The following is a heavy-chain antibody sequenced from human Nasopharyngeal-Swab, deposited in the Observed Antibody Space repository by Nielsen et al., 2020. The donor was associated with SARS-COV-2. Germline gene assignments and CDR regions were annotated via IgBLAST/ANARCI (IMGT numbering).Heavy chain of an antibody. CDR3: TSNWNYFGVIVDY. CDR2: IRSKANSYAT. CDR1: GFTFSGSA. D-gene: IGHD1-7*01. V-gene: IGHV3-73*01. Sequence: GESLKISCAASGFTFSGSAMHWVRQASGKGLEWVGRIRSKANSYATAYAASVKGRFTISRDDSKNTAYLQMNSLKTEDTAVYYCTSNWNYFGVIVDYWGQGTLVTVSS. J-gene: IGHJ4*02.